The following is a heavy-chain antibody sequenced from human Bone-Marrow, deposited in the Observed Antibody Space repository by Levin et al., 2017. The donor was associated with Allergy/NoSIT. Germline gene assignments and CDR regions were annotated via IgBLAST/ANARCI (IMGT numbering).Heavy chain of an antibody. Sequence: GESLKISCAASGFTFSSYAMNWVRQAPGKGLEWVSYISSSGSTIYYADSLKGRFTISRDNAKNSLYLQMNSLRAEDTAVYYCAREDSSGYPNWFDPWGQGTLVTVSS. J-gene: IGHJ5*02. CDR2: ISSSGSTI. D-gene: IGHD3-22*01. V-gene: IGHV3-48*03. CDR1: GFTFSSYA. CDR3: AREDSSGYPNWFDP.